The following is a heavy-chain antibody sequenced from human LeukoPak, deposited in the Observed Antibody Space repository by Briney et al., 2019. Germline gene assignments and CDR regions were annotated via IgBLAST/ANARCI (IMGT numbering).Heavy chain of an antibody. Sequence: SVKVSCKASGGTFSSYAISWVRQAPGQGLEWMGGIIPIFGTANYAQKFQGRVTITTDESTSTAYMELSSLRSEDTAVYYCAREGIAAAGPSRWFDPWGQGTLVTVSS. V-gene: IGHV1-69*05. J-gene: IGHJ5*02. CDR2: IIPIFGTA. CDR3: AREGIAAAGPSRWFDP. D-gene: IGHD6-13*01. CDR1: GGTFSSYA.